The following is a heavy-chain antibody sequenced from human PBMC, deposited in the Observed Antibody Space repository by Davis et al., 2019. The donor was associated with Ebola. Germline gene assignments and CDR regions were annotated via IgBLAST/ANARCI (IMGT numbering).Heavy chain of an antibody. V-gene: IGHV1-8*02. CDR2: MNTNSGNT. J-gene: IGHJ5*02. D-gene: IGHD4-23*01. CDR3: AKGRRRTTVVTWYGVVDNWFDP. Sequence: SVKVSCKASGYTFTGYYMHWVRQAPGQGREGMGWMNTNSGNTGYAQKFQGRVTMTRNTSISTAYMELSSLRSEDTAVYYCAKGRRRTTVVTWYGVVDNWFDPWGQGTLVTVSS. CDR1: GYTFTGYY.